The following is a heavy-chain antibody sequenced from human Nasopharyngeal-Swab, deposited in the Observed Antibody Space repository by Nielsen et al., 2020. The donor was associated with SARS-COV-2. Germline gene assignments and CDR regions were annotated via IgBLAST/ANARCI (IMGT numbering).Heavy chain of an antibody. CDR1: GFTFSSYA. Sequence: GGSLRLSSAASGFTFSSYAMHWVRQAPGKGLEWVAVISYDGSNKYYADSVKGRFTISRDNSKNTLYLQMNSLRAEDTAVYYCARDRMWFGELFYFDYWGQGTLVTVSS. D-gene: IGHD3-10*01. J-gene: IGHJ4*02. CDR2: ISYDGSNK. CDR3: ARDRMWFGELFYFDY. V-gene: IGHV3-30-3*01.